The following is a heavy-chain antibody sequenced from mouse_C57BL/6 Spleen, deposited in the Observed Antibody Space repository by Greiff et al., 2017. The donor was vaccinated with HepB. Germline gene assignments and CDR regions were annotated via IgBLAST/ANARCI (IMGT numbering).Heavy chain of an antibody. D-gene: IGHD2-4*01. CDR1: GYTFTDYE. CDR2: IDPETGGT. V-gene: IGHV1-15*01. J-gene: IGHJ3*01. Sequence: VQLQESGAELVRPGASVTLSCKASGYTFTDYEMHWVKQTPVHGLEWIGAIDPETGGTAYNQKFKGKAILTADKSSSTAYMELRSLTSEDSAVYYCTSGLRFAYWGQGTLVTVSA. CDR3: TSGLRFAY.